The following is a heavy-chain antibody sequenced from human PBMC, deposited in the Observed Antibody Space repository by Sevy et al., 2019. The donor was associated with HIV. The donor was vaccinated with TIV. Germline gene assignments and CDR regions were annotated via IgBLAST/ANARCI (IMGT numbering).Heavy chain of an antibody. Sequence: GGSLRLSCAASGFTFSNYAMSWVRQAPGKGLEWVSSISRSGGSTYYADSVKGRFIISRDNSKNTLYVQMNSLRAEDTALYYCAKVDVVVPVADYGLDVWGQGTTVTVSS. V-gene: IGHV3-23*01. CDR1: GFTFSNYA. CDR3: AKVDVVVPVADYGLDV. D-gene: IGHD2-2*01. J-gene: IGHJ6*02. CDR2: ISRSGGST.